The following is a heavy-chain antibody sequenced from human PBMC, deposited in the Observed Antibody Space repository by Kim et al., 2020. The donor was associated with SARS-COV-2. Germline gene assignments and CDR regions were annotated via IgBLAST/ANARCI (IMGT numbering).Heavy chain of an antibody. V-gene: IGHV3-53*01. J-gene: IGHJ5*02. CDR2: NYSGGST. Sequence: GGSLRLSCAASGFTVSSNYMSWVRQAPGKGLEWVSVNYSGGSTYYADSVKGRFTISRDNSKNTLYLQMNSLRAEDTAVYYCAREAEWLLFRWFDPWGQGTLVTVSS. D-gene: IGHD3-3*01. CDR3: AREAEWLLFRWFDP. CDR1: GFTVSSNY.